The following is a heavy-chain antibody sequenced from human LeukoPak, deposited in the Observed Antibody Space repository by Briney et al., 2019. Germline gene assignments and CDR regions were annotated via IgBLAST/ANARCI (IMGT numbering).Heavy chain of an antibody. CDR1: GFSVSSNY. D-gene: IGHD2-8*01. Sequence: GGSLRLSCAASGFSVSSNYMSWVSQAPGKGLKWVSFISASSNYIYYADSVKGRFTISRDNAQNSLYLQMNSLRAEDTAVYFCARVVNGYVDYWGQGTLVTVSS. V-gene: IGHV3-21*06. CDR3: ARVVNGYVDY. CDR2: ISASSNYI. J-gene: IGHJ4*02.